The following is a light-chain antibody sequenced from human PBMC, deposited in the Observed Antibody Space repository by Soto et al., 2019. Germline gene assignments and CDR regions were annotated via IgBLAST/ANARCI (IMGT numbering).Light chain of an antibody. CDR2: AAS. J-gene: IGKJ5*01. Sequence: IQLTQSPSSLSASVGDRVTITCRASQGISGDLAWYQQTPGKAPKLLIYAASTLQSGVPSRFSGSGSGTDFTLTISSLQPEDFATYYCQQLNTYPQITFGQGTRLEIK. CDR3: QQLNTYPQIT. V-gene: IGKV1-9*01. CDR1: QGISGD.